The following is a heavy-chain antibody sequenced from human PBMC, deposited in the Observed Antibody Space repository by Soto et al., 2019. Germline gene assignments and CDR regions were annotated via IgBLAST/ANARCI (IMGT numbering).Heavy chain of an antibody. V-gene: IGHV1-18*01. CDR2: INPSNDNT. Sequence: ASVKVSCKASNYSFSSFGISWMRQAPGQGLEWMAWINPSNDNTNYAQGLQGRVTLTSDTSTSTAYMELRSLGSDDTAVYYCARFRLWDGGVDYYGMDVWGQGTTVTVSS. D-gene: IGHD5-18*01. CDR1: NYSFSSFG. CDR3: ARFRLWDGGVDYYGMDV. J-gene: IGHJ6*02.